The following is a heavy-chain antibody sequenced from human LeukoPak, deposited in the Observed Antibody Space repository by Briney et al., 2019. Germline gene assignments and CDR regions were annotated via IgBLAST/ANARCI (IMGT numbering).Heavy chain of an antibody. J-gene: IGHJ4*02. V-gene: IGHV1-24*01. CDR1: GYTLTELS. CDR2: FDPEDGET. CDR3: ATVSVTGFYPWYFDY. D-gene: IGHD4-17*01. Sequence: ASVKVSCKVSGYTLTELSMHWVRQAPGKGLEWMGGFDPEDGETIYAQKIQGRVTMTEDTSTDTAYMELSSLRSEDTAVYYCATVSVTGFYPWYFDYWGQGTLVTVSS.